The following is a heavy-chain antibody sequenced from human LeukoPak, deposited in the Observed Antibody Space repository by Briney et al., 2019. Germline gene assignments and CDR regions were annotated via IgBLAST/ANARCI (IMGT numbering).Heavy chain of an antibody. CDR2: ISTYDGGT. CDR3: ARDVLNRCIGGICPIDD. Sequence: ASVKVSCKASGYTFTRYGSTWVRQAPGQGLEWMGWISTYDGGTYYAQKLQGRVSMTRATSMTTAYMELRGLSSDDTALYYCARDVLNRCIGGICPIDDWGQGTLVTVSS. D-gene: IGHD2-15*01. V-gene: IGHV1-18*04. CDR1: GYTFTRYG. J-gene: IGHJ4*02.